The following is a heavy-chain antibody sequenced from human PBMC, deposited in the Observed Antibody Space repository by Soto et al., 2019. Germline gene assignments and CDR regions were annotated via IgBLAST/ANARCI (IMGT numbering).Heavy chain of an antibody. D-gene: IGHD6-19*01. Sequence: ASVKVSCKASGYTFTSYALSWVRHAPGQGLEWMGWISTYNGNTNYAQNLQGRVTMTTDISTNTAYMELRSLRSDDTAVYYCARVVGGIPVAGSWNWFDPWGQGTLLTVSS. V-gene: IGHV1-18*04. CDR2: ISTYNGNT. J-gene: IGHJ5*02. CDR1: GYTFTSYA. CDR3: ARVVGGIPVAGSWNWFDP.